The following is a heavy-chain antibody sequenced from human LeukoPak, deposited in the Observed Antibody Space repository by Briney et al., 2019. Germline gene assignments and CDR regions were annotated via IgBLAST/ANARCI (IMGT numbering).Heavy chain of an antibody. CDR2: IYTSGST. J-gene: IGHJ4*02. CDR3: ARAGFGLAPHRGTPFDY. V-gene: IGHV4-61*02. CDR1: GGSISSGSYY. Sequence: SQTLSLTCTVSGGSISSGSYYWSWIRQPAGKGLEWIGRIYTSGSTNYNPSLKSRVTISVDTSKNQFSLKLSSVTAADTAMYYCARAGFGLAPHRGTPFDYWGQGTLVTVSS. D-gene: IGHD3-10*01.